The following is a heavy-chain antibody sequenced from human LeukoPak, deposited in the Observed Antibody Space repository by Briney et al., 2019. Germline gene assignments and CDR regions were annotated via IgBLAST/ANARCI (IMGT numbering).Heavy chain of an antibody. V-gene: IGHV4-61*02. CDR2: TYTSGSA. J-gene: IGHJ3*02. D-gene: IGHD6-19*01. CDR1: GGSISSGSYH. Sequence: SQTLSLSCTVSGGSISSGSYHWTWIRQPAGKGLEWIGRTYTSGSAKYNPSLKSRATISVDTSKHQFSLQLTSVTDADTAVYYCARDPVDGMDFFDIWGQGTMVTVSS. CDR3: ARDPVDGMDFFDI.